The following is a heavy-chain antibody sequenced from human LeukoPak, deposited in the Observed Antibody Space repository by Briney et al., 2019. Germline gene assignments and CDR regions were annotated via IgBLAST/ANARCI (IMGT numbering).Heavy chain of an antibody. J-gene: IGHJ4*02. CDR3: AKGLLWFGELLSPYFDY. CDR2: IRYDGSNK. V-gene: IGHV3-30*02. D-gene: IGHD3-10*01. Sequence: GGSLRLSCAASGFTFSSYGMHWVRQAPGKGLEWVAFIRYDGSNKYYADSVKGRFTISRDNSKNTLYLQMNSLRAEDTAVYYCAKGLLWFGELLSPYFDYWGQGTLVTVSS. CDR1: GFTFSSYG.